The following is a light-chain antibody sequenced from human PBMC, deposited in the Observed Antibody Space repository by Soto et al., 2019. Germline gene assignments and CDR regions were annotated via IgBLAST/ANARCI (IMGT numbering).Light chain of an antibody. V-gene: IGKV3-20*01. J-gene: IGKJ3*01. Sequence: EIVLTQSPGTLSLSPGERATLSCRASQTLSTNSLAWYQQRLGQTPRLLIYAASTRDTDIPDRFNGSGSGTDFALTISRLEPEDFALYHCQQYDASPLTFGPGTKVDVK. CDR3: QQYDASPLT. CDR2: AAS. CDR1: QTLSTNS.